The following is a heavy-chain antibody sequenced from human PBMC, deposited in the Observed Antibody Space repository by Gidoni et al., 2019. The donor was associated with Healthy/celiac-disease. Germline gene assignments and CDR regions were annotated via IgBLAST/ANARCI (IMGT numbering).Heavy chain of an antibody. V-gene: IGHV3-21*01. CDR1: GFTLRSYS. J-gene: IGHJ4*02. Sequence: EVQVVEFGGGLVKPGGSLKFSCAAYGFTLRSYSMNWVRQAPGKGLEWVSSISSSSSYRYYADSVKGRFTISRDNGKNSLYLQMNSLRAEDTAVYYCARDRGYGDGAHFDYWGQGTLVTVSS. D-gene: IGHD2-21*02. CDR2: ISSSSSYR. CDR3: ARDRGYGDGAHFDY.